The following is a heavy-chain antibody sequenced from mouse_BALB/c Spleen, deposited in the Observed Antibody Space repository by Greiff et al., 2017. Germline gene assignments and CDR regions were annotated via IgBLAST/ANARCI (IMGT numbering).Heavy chain of an antibody. D-gene: IGHD2-13*01. J-gene: IGHJ4*01. CDR3: ARHDYERYYAMDY. CDR2: ISSGGGST. V-gene: IGHV5-12-1*01. CDR1: GFAFSSYD. Sequence: EVKLQESGGGLVKPGGSLKLSCAASGFAFSSYDMSWVRQTPEKRLEWVAYISSGGGSTYYPDTVKGRFTISRDNAKNTLYLQMSSLKSEDTAMYYCARHDYERYYAMDYWGQGTSVTVSS.